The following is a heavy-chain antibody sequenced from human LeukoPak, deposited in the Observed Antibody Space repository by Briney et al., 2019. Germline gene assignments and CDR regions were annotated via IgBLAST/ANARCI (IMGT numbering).Heavy chain of an antibody. J-gene: IGHJ4*02. Sequence: GGSLRLSCAASGFTFSSYGMHWVRQAPGKGLEWVAVISYDGSNKYYADSVKGRFTISRDNSKNTLYLQMNSLRSEDTAVYYCARDQSRDGYKFDYWGQGTLVTVSS. CDR3: ARDQSRDGYKFDY. V-gene: IGHV3-30*03. CDR2: ISYDGSNK. D-gene: IGHD5-24*01. CDR1: GFTFSSYG.